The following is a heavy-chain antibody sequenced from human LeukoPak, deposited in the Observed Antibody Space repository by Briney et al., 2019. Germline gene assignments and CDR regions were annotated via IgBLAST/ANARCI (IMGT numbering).Heavy chain of an antibody. V-gene: IGHV4-34*01. CDR2: INHSGSA. CDR3: ARAHSIRSVVIISRFDY. Sequence: SETLSLTCAVYGGSFSGYYWSWIRQPPGKGLEWIGEINHSGSANYNPSLKSRVSISVDTSKNQFSLKLSSVTAADTAVYYCARAHSIRSVVIISRFDYWGQGTLVTVSS. D-gene: IGHD3-3*01. CDR1: GGSFSGYY. J-gene: IGHJ4*02.